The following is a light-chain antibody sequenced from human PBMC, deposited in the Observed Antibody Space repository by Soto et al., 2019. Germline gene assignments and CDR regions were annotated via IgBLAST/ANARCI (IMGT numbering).Light chain of an antibody. CDR1: QGIRND. CDR2: AAS. Sequence: AIQMTQSPSSLSAYVGDRVTITCRASQGIRNDLDWFQQKPGKAPKLLIYAASNLQSGVPARFSGSGSGTDFTLTISSLQPEDFATYYCLQKYFYPFTFGPGTKVDI. J-gene: IGKJ3*01. V-gene: IGKV1-6*01. CDR3: LQKYFYPFT.